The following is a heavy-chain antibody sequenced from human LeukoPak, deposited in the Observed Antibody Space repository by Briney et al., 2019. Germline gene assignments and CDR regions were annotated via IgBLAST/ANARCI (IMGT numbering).Heavy chain of an antibody. CDR1: GFTFSSYA. CDR2: ISGSGDNT. V-gene: IGHV3-23*01. J-gene: IGHJ4*02. D-gene: IGHD3-22*01. Sequence: AGGSLRFYCAGSGFTFSSYAMSWVRQAPGMGLEWVSGISGSGDNTYYADSVKGRFTSSRDNSKNTLYVQVNSLGTEDTAAYYCAKGSYYDSSGSFYFDYWGQGTLVTVSS. CDR3: AKGSYYDSSGSFYFDY.